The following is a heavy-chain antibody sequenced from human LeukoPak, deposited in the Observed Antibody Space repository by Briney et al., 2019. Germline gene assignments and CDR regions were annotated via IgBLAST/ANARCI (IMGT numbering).Heavy chain of an antibody. V-gene: IGHV3-53*01. CDR2: IYAGGNT. J-gene: IGHJ4*02. CDR1: GFTLSSTY. CDR3: ARGYCSSATCYSSLGY. Sequence: PGGSLRLSCAASGFTLSSTYMSWVRQAPGKGLEWVSLIYAGGNTYYGDSVKGRFTISRDNSKDTVYLQMNSLRADDTALYYCARGYCSSATCYSSLGYWGQGTLVTVSS. D-gene: IGHD2-15*01.